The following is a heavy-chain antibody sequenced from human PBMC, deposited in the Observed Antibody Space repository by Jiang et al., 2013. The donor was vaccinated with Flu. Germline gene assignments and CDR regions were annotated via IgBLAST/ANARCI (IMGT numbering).Heavy chain of an antibody. D-gene: IGHD3-10*01. V-gene: IGHV4-38-2*02. CDR2: ISHTGTT. Sequence: GLVKPSETLSLTCSVSGYSISSGYYRGWVRQPPGKGLEWIGSISHTGTTYYNPSLKTRLTISSDTSKNQFSLMLTSVTAADTAVYYCATTTGNWGQGTLVTVSS. J-gene: IGHJ4*02. CDR1: GYSISSGYY. CDR3: ATTTGN.